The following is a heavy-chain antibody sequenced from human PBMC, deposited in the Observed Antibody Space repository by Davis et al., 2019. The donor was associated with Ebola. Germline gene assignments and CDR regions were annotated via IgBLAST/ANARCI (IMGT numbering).Heavy chain of an antibody. Sequence: GESLKISCVASGFSISSYAIYWVRQAPGKGLEWVTVISYDGSDTYYADSVKGRFTLSRDNAENSLYLQMNSLRAEDTAVYYCASLRTGYTTSSIVFWGQGSQVTVSS. J-gene: IGHJ4*02. CDR1: GFSISSYA. D-gene: IGHD2-2*02. V-gene: IGHV3-30*04. CDR3: ASLRTGYTTSSIVF. CDR2: ISYDGSDT.